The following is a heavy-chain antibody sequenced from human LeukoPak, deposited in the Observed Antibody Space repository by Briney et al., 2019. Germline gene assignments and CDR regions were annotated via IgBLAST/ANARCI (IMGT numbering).Heavy chain of an antibody. V-gene: IGHV1-24*01. J-gene: IGHJ4*02. CDR3: ATASKYYDFWSSPLGYFDY. CDR2: FDPEDGET. CDR1: GYTLTESS. D-gene: IGHD3-3*01. Sequence: ASVKVSCKVSGYTLTESSMHWVRQAPGKGLEWMGGFDPEDGETIYAQKFQGRVTMTEDTSTDTAYMELSSLRSEDTAVYYRATASKYYDFWSSPLGYFDYWGQGTLVTVSS.